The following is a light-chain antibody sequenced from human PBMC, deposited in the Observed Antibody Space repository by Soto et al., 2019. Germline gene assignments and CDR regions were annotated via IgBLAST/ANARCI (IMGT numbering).Light chain of an antibody. J-gene: IGKJ1*01. Sequence: DVQMTQSPSTLSGTAVGRVTITFRASQSISSWLALYQHKPGKAPKLLIYDASNLDSGVPSRFSGSGSGTEFSLTISNLQPDDCATYYCQQYENYWTFGQGTKV. CDR1: QSISSW. CDR2: DAS. CDR3: QQYENYWT. V-gene: IGKV1-5*01.